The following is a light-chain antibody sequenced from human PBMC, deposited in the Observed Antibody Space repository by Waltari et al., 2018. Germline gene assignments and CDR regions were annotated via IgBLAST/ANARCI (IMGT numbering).Light chain of an antibody. Sequence: EIVLTQSPGTLSLSPGERATLSCWAGQSVGSSYLAWFQQKPGQAPGLLIYAVSSRATGIPDRFSGSGSGTDFTLTINRLEPEDSAVYYCQQYGSPPYTFGQGTKLEL. J-gene: IGKJ2*01. CDR1: QSVGSSY. CDR3: QQYGSPPYT. CDR2: AVS. V-gene: IGKV3-20*01.